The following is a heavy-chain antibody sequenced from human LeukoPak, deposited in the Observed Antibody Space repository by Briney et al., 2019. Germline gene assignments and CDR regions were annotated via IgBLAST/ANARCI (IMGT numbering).Heavy chain of an antibody. CDR1: GFTFIGYG. Sequence: GRSLRLSCEASGFTFIGYGMHWVRQAPGKGLEWVAGISYDGSNQYYADSVKGRFTISRDNSQNTLYLQMNSLRAEDTAVYYCAKQLSRYYYYGMDVWGQGTTVTVSS. CDR2: ISYDGSNQ. D-gene: IGHD6-13*01. J-gene: IGHJ6*02. CDR3: AKQLSRYYYYGMDV. V-gene: IGHV3-30*18.